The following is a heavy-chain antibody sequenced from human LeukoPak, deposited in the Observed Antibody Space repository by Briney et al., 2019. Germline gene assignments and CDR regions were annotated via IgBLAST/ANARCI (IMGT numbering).Heavy chain of an antibody. D-gene: IGHD3-3*01. CDR3: ARDSFDRRYDFWSGSLGY. Sequence: ASVKVSCKASGYTFTSYGISGVRQAPGQGLEWMGWISAYNGNTNYAQKRQGRVTMTTDTSTSTAYMELRSLRSDDTAVYYCARDSFDRRYDFWSGSLGYWGQGTLVTVSS. J-gene: IGHJ4*02. CDR1: GYTFTSYG. CDR2: ISAYNGNT. V-gene: IGHV1-18*01.